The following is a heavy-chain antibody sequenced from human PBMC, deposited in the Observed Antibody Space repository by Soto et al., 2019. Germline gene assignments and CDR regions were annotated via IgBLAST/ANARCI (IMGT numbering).Heavy chain of an antibody. V-gene: IGHV4-59*01. CDR1: GGSISSYY. CDR3: ASFGNYYDSSGYYTY. Sequence: SETLSLTCTVSGGSISSYYWSWIRQPPGKGLEWIGYIYYSGSTNYNPSLKSRVTISVDTSKNQFSLKLSSVTAADTAVYYCASFGNYYDSSGYYTYWGQGTLVTVSS. CDR2: IYYSGST. J-gene: IGHJ4*02. D-gene: IGHD3-22*01.